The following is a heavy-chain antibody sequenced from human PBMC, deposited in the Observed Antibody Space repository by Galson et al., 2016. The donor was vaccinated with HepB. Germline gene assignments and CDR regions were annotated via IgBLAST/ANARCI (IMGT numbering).Heavy chain of an antibody. D-gene: IGHD6-13*01. V-gene: IGHV3-9*01. J-gene: IGHJ4*02. CDR3: SKGRGSGITAAVGNF. Sequence: SLRLSCAASGFTFDDYAMHWVRQAPGKGLEWVSAIGWNSGYKAYVDSVKGRFTISRDNAKHSLYLQMTSLRAEDTALYYCSKGRGSGITAAVGNFWGQGTLVTVSS. CDR1: GFTFDDYA. CDR2: IGWNSGYK.